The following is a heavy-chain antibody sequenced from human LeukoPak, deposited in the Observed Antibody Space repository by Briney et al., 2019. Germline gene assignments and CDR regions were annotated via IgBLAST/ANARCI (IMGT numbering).Heavy chain of an antibody. CDR1: GFTFSSYE. V-gene: IGHV3-48*03. J-gene: IGHJ6*03. D-gene: IGHD4-11*01. CDR3: ARGVPKTSYYYYYMDV. CDR2: ISSSDSTI. Sequence: GGSLRLSCAASGFTFSSYEMSWVRQAPGKGLEWVSYISSSDSTIYYADSVKGRFTISRDNAKNSLYLQMNSLRAEDTAVYYCARGVPKTSYYYYYMDVWGKGTTVTVSS.